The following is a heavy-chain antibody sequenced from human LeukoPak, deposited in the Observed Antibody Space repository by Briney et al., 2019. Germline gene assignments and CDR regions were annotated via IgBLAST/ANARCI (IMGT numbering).Heavy chain of an antibody. J-gene: IGHJ3*02. CDR3: ARHERPVRLTSAFDI. D-gene: IGHD2-21*02. Sequence: PSETLSLTCTVSGGSISSSSYYWGWIRQPPGKGLEWIGSIYYSESTYYNPSLKSRVTISVATSKNQFSLKLSSVTAADTAVYYCARHERPVRLTSAFDIWGQGTMVTVSS. V-gene: IGHV4-39*01. CDR1: GGSISSSSYY. CDR2: IYYSEST.